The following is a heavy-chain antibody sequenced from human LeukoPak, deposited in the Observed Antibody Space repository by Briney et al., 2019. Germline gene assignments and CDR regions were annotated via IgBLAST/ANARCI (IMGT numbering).Heavy chain of an antibody. D-gene: IGHD2-2*01. CDR3: ASHCSSTSCYGENWFDP. J-gene: IGHJ5*02. Sequence: ASVKVSCKASGYTFTSYGISWVRQAPGQGLEWMGRIIPILGIANYAQKFQGRVTITADKSTSTAYMELSSLRSEDTAVYYCASHCSSTSCYGENWFDPWGQGTLVTVSS. CDR2: IIPILGIA. CDR1: GYTFTSYG. V-gene: IGHV1-69*04.